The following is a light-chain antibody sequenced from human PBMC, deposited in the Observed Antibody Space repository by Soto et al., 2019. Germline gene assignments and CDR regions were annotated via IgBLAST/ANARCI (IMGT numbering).Light chain of an antibody. V-gene: IGKV3-20*01. CDR3: EYYGTSIT. CDR2: GTS. CDR1: QSIDNNH. J-gene: IGKJ4*01. Sequence: EIVLTQSPGTLSLSPGERVTLSSRASQSIDNNHLAWYQQKPGQAPRLLIHGTSNRATGIPDRFSGSGSGTDFTLTFSRLEPEDFAVYYCEYYGTSITFGGGTKVDIK.